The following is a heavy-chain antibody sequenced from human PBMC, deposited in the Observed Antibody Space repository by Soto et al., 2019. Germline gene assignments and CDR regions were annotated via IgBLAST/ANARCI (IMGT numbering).Heavy chain of an antibody. CDR3: ARGAYCGGDCYDY. V-gene: IGHV4-30-2*01. CDR1: CGSISSGGYS. J-gene: IGHJ4*02. CDR2: IYHSGST. D-gene: IGHD2-21*02. Sequence: PSGTLSLTCAVSCGSISSGGYSWSWIRQPPGKGLEWIGYIYHSGSTYYNPSLKSRVTISVDRSKNQFSLKLSSVTAADTAVYYCARGAYCGGDCYDYWGQGTLVTVSS.